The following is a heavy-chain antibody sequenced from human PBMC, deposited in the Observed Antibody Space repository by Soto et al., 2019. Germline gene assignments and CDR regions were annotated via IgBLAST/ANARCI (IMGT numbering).Heavy chain of an antibody. Sequence: QLQLQESGPGLVKPSETLSLTCTVSGGSISSSSDYWGWIRQPPGKGLEWIGSIYYSGSTYYNPSLKSRVTISVDTSKNQFSLKLSSVTAADTAVYYCARLPLAGRTLDSPPYFDYWGQGTLVTVSS. CDR2: IYYSGST. CDR1: GGSISSSSDY. D-gene: IGHD6-13*01. J-gene: IGHJ4*02. V-gene: IGHV4-39*01. CDR3: ARLPLAGRTLDSPPYFDY.